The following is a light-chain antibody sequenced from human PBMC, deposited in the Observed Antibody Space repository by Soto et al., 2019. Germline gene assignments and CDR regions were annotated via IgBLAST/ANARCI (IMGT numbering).Light chain of an antibody. CDR1: SSDVGSYNL. V-gene: IGLV2-14*02. CDR3: SSFSSDTTLFV. CDR2: EGS. J-gene: IGLJ1*01. Sequence: QSVLTQPASVSGSPGQSITISCTGTSSDVGSYNLVSWYQQHPGKAPKLMIYEGSKRPSGVSNRFSGSKSGNTASLTISGLQAEDEADYYCSSFSSDTTLFVFGAGTKLTVL.